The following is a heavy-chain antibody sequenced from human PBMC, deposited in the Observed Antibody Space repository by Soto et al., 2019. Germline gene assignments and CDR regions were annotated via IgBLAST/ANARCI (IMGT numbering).Heavy chain of an antibody. D-gene: IGHD6-25*01. CDR2: AYFSGGNT. CDR3: AYGSSSAWIDY. J-gene: IGHJ4*02. CDR1: GDSMRGYHFY. V-gene: IGHV4-39*01. Sequence: SETLSLTCSVSGDSMRGYHFYWGWIRQAPGKGLEWIGCAYFSGGNTYYSPSLKSRVSISVDTSKNEFSLRLSSLTAADTAVYFCAYGSSSAWIDYWGQGTLVTVSS.